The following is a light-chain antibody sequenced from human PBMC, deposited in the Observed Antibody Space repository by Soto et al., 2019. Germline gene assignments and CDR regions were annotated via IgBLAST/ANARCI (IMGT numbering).Light chain of an antibody. V-gene: IGKV3-15*01. CDR1: QNIRSD. J-gene: IGKJ1*01. CDR3: QHYNNWPPWT. Sequence: EIVMSQSPATLSVSPGERATLSCRASQNIRSDLAWYQQTPGQAPRLVIYDASSRATGIPDRFSGSGSGTEFTLTISSLQSEDFAVYYCQHYNNWPPWTFGQGTKVDIK. CDR2: DAS.